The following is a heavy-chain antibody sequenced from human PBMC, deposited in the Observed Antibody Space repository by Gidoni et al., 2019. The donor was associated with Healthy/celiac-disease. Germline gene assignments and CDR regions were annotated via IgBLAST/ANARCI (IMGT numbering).Heavy chain of an antibody. Sequence: QVQLQESGPGLVKPSATLSLTCTVSGGSISSYYWSWIRQPPGKGLEWIGYIYYSGSTNYNPSLKSRVIISVDTSKNQFSLKLSSVTAADTAVYYWARDGSGSPLDYWGQGTLVTVSS. V-gene: IGHV4-59*01. D-gene: IGHD3-10*01. J-gene: IGHJ4*02. CDR3: ARDGSGSPLDY. CDR2: IYYSGST. CDR1: GGSISSYY.